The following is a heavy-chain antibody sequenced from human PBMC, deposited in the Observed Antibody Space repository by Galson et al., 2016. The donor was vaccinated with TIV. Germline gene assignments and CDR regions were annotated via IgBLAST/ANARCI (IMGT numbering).Heavy chain of an antibody. Sequence: SLRLSCAASGFIFSKADMHWVRQVTGKGLERVASAGLRDDTYYAESMRGRFTIFRVNAQNSVYLQMNSLRVEDAAMYYCAKGLKGTPGIDYNMDVWGQGTTVTVSS. J-gene: IGHJ6*02. D-gene: IGHD1-7*01. CDR2: AGLRDDT. CDR3: AKGLKGTPGIDYNMDV. V-gene: IGHV3-13*01. CDR1: GFIFSKAD.